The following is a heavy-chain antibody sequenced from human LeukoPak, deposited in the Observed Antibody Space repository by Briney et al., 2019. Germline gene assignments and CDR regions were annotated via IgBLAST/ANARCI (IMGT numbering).Heavy chain of an antibody. V-gene: IGHV4-59*01. CDR2: IYYSGST. CDR1: GGSISSYY. J-gene: IGHJ6*02. CDR3: VRSPSVVRGVIITPYYYGMDV. Sequence: SETLSLTCTVSGGSISSYYWSWIRQPPGKGLEWIGYIYYSGSTNYNPSLKSRVTISVDTSKNQFSLKLSSVTAADSAVYYCVRSPSVVRGVIITPYYYGMDVWGQGTTVTVSS. D-gene: IGHD3-10*01.